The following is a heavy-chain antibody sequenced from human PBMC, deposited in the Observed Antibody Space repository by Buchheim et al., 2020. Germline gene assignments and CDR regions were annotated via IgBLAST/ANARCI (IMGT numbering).Heavy chain of an antibody. Sequence: QVQLVESGGGVVQPGRSLRLSCAASGFTFSSYAMHWVRQAPGKGLEWVAVISYDGSNKYYADSVKGRFTISRDNSKNTLYLQMNSLRAEDTAVYYCARPGHRTYSSGWFEYWGHGTL. J-gene: IGHJ4*01. D-gene: IGHD6-19*01. CDR2: ISYDGSNK. CDR3: ARPGHRTYSSGWFEY. V-gene: IGHV3-30*04. CDR1: GFTFSSYA.